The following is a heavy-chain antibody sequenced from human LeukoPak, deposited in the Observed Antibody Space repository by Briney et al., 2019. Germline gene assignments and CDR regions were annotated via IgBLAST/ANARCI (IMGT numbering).Heavy chain of an antibody. CDR1: GFXFSSYS. CDR2: ISHDGNGK. D-gene: IGHD2-15*01. J-gene: IGHJ3*02. CDR3: ARSYCSGGSCYTRDAFDI. Sequence: GGSLRLSCAASGFXFSSYSIHWVRQAPGMGLEWVAVISHDGNGKFYADSVKGRFTISRDNSKNTMYLQMNSLRSEDTAVYYCARSYCSGGSCYTRDAFDIWGQGTMVTVSS. V-gene: IGHV3-30-3*01.